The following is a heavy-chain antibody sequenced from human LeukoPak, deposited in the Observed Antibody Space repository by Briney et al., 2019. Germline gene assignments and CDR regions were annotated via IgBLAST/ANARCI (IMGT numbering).Heavy chain of an antibody. CDR2: INPSGGST. V-gene: IGHV1-46*01. CDR1: GYTFTSYY. D-gene: IGHD6-13*01. J-gene: IGHJ5*02. Sequence: ASVKVSCKASGYTFTSYYMHWVRQAPGQGLEWMGIINPSGGSTSYAQKFQGRVTMTRDMSTSTVYMELSSLRSEDTAVYYCARSGYSSSWYESFDWFDPWGQGTLVTVSS. CDR3: ARSGYSSSWYESFDWFDP.